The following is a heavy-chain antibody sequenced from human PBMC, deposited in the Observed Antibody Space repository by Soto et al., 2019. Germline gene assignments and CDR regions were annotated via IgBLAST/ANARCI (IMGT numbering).Heavy chain of an antibody. CDR3: ARVRGYCSGGSCYSGCFDY. D-gene: IGHD2-15*01. CDR1: GYTFTSYG. V-gene: IGHV1-18*01. Sequence: ASVKVSCKASGYTFTSYGISWVRQSPGQGLEWMGWISAYNGNTKYSQKFQGRVTITRDTSASTAYMELSSLRSEDTAVYYCARVRGYCSGGSCYSGCFDYWGQGTLVTVSS. CDR2: ISAYNGNT. J-gene: IGHJ4*02.